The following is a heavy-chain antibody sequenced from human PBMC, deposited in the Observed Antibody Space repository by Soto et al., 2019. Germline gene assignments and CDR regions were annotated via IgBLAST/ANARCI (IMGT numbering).Heavy chain of an antibody. Sequence: ASVKVSCKASGYTFTTYGISWVRQAPGQGLEWMGWISTYDPNTNYAQKFQGRVTMTTDTSTNTAYMELRSLRSDDTAVYYCARDVDGKLDYWGQGTLVTVSS. CDR3: ARDVDGKLDY. CDR2: ISTYDPNT. CDR1: GYTFTTYG. J-gene: IGHJ4*02. V-gene: IGHV1-18*01.